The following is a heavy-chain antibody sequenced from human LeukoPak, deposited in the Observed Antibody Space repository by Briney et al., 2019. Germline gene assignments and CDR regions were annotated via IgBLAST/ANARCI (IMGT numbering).Heavy chain of an antibody. J-gene: IGHJ5*02. CDR1: GFTFSSNW. D-gene: IGHD6-13*01. V-gene: IGHV3-74*01. CDR3: ARGLPGYSNTWNDH. CDR2: INTDGTTT. Sequence: GGSLRLSCAASGFTFSSNWMHWVRQTPRKGLVWVSHINTDGTTTTYADSVKGRFTISRDNAKNTLYLQMNSLGVEDTAIYYCARGLPGYSNTWNDHWGQGTLVTVFS.